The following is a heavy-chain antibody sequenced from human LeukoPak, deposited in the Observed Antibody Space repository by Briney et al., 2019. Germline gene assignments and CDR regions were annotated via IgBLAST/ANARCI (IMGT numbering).Heavy chain of an antibody. V-gene: IGHV3-53*01. CDR3: ARDGYYYDSSGYLRTDY. Sequence: PGGSLRLSCAASGFTVSSNYMSWVRQAPGKGLEWVSVIYSGGSTYYADSVKGRFTISRDNSKNTLYLQMNSLRAEDTAVYYCARDGYYYDSSGYLRTDYWGQGTLVTVSS. CDR1: GFTVSSNY. D-gene: IGHD3-22*01. CDR2: IYSGGST. J-gene: IGHJ4*02.